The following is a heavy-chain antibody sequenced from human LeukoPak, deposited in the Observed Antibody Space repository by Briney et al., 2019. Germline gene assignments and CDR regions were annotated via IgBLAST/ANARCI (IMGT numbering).Heavy chain of an antibody. CDR3: ARWPSLGVARRYYFDY. J-gene: IGHJ4*02. CDR2: IIPIFGTA. D-gene: IGHD1-1*01. V-gene: IGHV1-69*13. CDR1: GGTFSSYA. Sequence: SVKVSCKASGGTFSSYAISWVRQAPGQGLEWMGGIIPIFGTANYAQKFQGRVTITADESTSTAYMELSSLRPEDTAVHYCARWPSLGVARRYYFDYWGQGTLVTVSS.